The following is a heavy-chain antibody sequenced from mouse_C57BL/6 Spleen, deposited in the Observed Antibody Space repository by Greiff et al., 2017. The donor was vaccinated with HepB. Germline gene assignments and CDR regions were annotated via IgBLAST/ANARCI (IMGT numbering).Heavy chain of an antibody. D-gene: IGHD1-1*01. CDR1: GFTFSSYA. V-gene: IGHV5-4*01. CDR2: ISDGGSYT. CDR3: AREEGRYGSSPFAY. Sequence: EVQLVESGGGLVKPGGSLKLSCAASGFTFSSYAMSWVRQTPEKRLEWVATISDGGSYTYYPDNVKGRFTISRDNAKNNLYLQMSHLKSEDTAMYYCAREEGRYGSSPFAYWGQGTLVTVSA. J-gene: IGHJ3*01.